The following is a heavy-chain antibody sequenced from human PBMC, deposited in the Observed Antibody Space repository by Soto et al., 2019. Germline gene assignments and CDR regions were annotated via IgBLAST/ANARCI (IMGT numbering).Heavy chain of an antibody. V-gene: IGHV4-59*01. D-gene: IGHD4-17*01. CDR2: IYYSGRT. J-gene: IGHJ4*02. CDR3: ARVGGDDFGDSGGFDY. Sequence: QVQLQESGPGLVKPSETLSLTCTVSGGSIRDYFWTWIRQHPGKGLEWIGYIYYSGRTNYNPSLKSRVSISVDTSKNHFSLQLRSVTAADTAVYYCARVGGDDFGDSGGFDYWGQGTLVTVSS. CDR1: GGSIRDYF.